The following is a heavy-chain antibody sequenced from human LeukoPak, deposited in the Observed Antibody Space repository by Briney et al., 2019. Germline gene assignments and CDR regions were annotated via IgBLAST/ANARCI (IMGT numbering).Heavy chain of an antibody. CDR3: ARAPNSSDYSAGYWYFDL. Sequence: GGSLRLSCAAFGFTVSSNYMSWVRQAPGKGLEWVSVFYSGGSTFYADFVKGRFTIARDNSKNTMYLQMNNLRAGDTAVYYCARAPNSSDYSAGYWYFDLWGRGTLVTVSS. CDR2: FYSGGST. V-gene: IGHV3-53*01. CDR1: GFTVSSNY. D-gene: IGHD3-22*01. J-gene: IGHJ2*01.